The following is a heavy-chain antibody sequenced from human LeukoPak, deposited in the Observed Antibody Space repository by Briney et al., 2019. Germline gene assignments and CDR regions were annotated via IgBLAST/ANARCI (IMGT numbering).Heavy chain of an antibody. Sequence: ASVKVSCKAAGYSFTGYYMHWVRQAPGQGLEWMGWINPNSGGTNYAQKFQGRVTMSRDTSISTAYMELSRLRSDDTAVYYCARGGDSSGPGKFDYWGQGTLVTVSS. D-gene: IGHD6-19*01. V-gene: IGHV1-2*02. J-gene: IGHJ4*02. CDR1: GYSFTGYY. CDR3: ARGGDSSGPGKFDY. CDR2: INPNSGGT.